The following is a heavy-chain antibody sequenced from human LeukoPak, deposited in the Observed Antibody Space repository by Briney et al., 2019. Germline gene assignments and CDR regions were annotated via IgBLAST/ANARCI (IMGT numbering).Heavy chain of an antibody. V-gene: IGHV3-21*01. Sequence: PGGSLRLSCAASGFTFSSYSMNWVRQAPGKGLEWVSSISSSSSYIYYADSVKGRFTISRDNAKNSLYLQMNSLRAEDTAVYYCARVIWNYYGSGSFALDYWGQGTLVTVSS. CDR2: ISSSSSYI. CDR3: ARVIWNYYGSGSFALDY. D-gene: IGHD3-10*01. CDR1: GFTFSSYS. J-gene: IGHJ4*02.